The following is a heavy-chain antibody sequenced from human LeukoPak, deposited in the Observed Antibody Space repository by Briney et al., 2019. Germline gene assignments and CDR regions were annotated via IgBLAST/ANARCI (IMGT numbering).Heavy chain of an antibody. D-gene: IGHD6-6*01. V-gene: IGHV3-23*01. CDR3: AKAMGSSSLLFDY. CDR2: ISSGGRT. J-gene: IGHJ4*02. Sequence: TGGSLRLSCVASGFTFSSYAMSWVRQAPGKGLEWVSGISSGGRTYYADSVKGRFTISRDNSKNTVYLQTNSLRAEDTALYYCAKAMGSSSLLFDYWGQGTLVTVSS. CDR1: GFTFSSYA.